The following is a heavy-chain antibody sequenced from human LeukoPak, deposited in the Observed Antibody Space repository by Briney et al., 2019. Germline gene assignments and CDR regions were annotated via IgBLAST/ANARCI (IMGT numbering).Heavy chain of an antibody. CDR3: ARSWYDSSGILINDY. V-gene: IGHV1-8*02. J-gene: IGHJ4*02. CDR1: GYTFTSYG. CDR2: MNPNSGNT. Sequence: ASVKVSCKASGYTFTSYGISWVRQATGQGLEWMGWMNPNSGNTGYAQKFQGRVTMTRNTSISTAYMELSSLRSEDTAVYYCARSWYDSSGILINDYWGQGTLVTVSS. D-gene: IGHD3-22*01.